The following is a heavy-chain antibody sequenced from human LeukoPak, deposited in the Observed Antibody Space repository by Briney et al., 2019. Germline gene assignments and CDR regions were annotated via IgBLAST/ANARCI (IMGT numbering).Heavy chain of an antibody. CDR2: MYSSGST. D-gene: IGHD2-15*01. Sequence: PSETLSLTCTVSGASISSYYWSWIRQPAGKGLEWIGRMYSSGSTNYNPSLKSRVTMSVDTSKNQFSLKLSSVTAADTAVYYCARAVVAVASSLYYFDYWGQGTLVTVSS. CDR1: GASISSYY. CDR3: ARAVVAVASSLYYFDY. J-gene: IGHJ4*02. V-gene: IGHV4-4*07.